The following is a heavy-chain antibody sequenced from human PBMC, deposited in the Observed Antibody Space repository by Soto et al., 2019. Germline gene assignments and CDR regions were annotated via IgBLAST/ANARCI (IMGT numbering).Heavy chain of an antibody. CDR3: AKDQGEWELLSYFDY. CDR1: GFPFSSYG. D-gene: IGHD1-26*01. V-gene: IGHV3-30*18. Sequence: QVQLVESGGGVVQPGRSLRLSCAVSGFPFSSYGMHWVRQAPGKGLEWVAVISYDGSNKYYADSVKGRFTISRDNSKNTLYLQMNSLRPEDTAVYYCAKDQGEWELLSYFDYWGQGTLVTVSS. CDR2: ISYDGSNK. J-gene: IGHJ4*02.